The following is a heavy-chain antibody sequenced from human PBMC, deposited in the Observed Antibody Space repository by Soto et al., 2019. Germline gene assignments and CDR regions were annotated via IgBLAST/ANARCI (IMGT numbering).Heavy chain of an antibody. Sequence: PSETLSLTCTVSGGSITSYYLSWLRQPPGKGLEWFGYIYYTGSANYNPSLKSRVTISIDTSRNQFSLVLSSVTAADTAVYYCARAYYDFWSGSLDYYYYMDVWGKGTTVTVSS. J-gene: IGHJ6*03. D-gene: IGHD3-3*01. CDR1: GGSITSYY. CDR3: ARAYYDFWSGSLDYYYYMDV. CDR2: IYYTGSA. V-gene: IGHV4-59*01.